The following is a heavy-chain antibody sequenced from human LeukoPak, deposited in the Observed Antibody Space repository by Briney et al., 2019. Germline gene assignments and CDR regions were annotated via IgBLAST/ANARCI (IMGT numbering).Heavy chain of an antibody. J-gene: IGHJ3*02. V-gene: IGHV3-21*01. CDR1: GFTFSSYS. D-gene: IGHD2-15*01. Sequence: PGGSLRLSCAASGFTFSSYSMNWVRQAPGKGLEWVSSISSSSSYISYADSVKGRFTISRDNAKNSLYLQMNSLRAEDTAVYYCASLLSGYDAFDIWGQGTMVTVSS. CDR3: ASLLSGYDAFDI. CDR2: ISSSSSYI.